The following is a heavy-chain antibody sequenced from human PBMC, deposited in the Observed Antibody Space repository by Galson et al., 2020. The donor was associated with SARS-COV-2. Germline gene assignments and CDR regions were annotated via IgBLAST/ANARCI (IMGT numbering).Heavy chain of an antibody. J-gene: IGHJ4*01. Sequence: ASVKVSCKASGYTFSNYYMHWVRQAPGQGLEWMGIFNPSVGGWSFAQKFQGRFTMTSDTSTSTVHIELSSLMSEHTDVYYCARDRSGYSERSGSYWRIELDDWGQGSMVTVSS. CDR3: ARDRSGYSERSGSYWRIELDD. CDR2: FNPSVGGW. CDR1: GYTFSNYY. V-gene: IGHV1-46*01. D-gene: IGHD3-22*01.